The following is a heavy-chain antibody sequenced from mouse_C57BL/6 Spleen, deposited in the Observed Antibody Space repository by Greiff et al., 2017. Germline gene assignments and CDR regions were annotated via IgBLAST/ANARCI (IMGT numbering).Heavy chain of an antibody. D-gene: IGHD4-1*01. CDR1: GYTFTDYE. J-gene: IGHJ2*01. CDR2: IDPETGGT. CDR3: TREWDPYYFDY. Sequence: VQLQQPGAELVRPGASVTLSCKASGYTFTDYEMHWVKQTPVHGLEWIGAIDPETGGTAYNQKFKGKAILTADKSSSTAYMELRSLTSEDSAVYYCTREWDPYYFDYWGQGTTLTVSS. V-gene: IGHV1-15*01.